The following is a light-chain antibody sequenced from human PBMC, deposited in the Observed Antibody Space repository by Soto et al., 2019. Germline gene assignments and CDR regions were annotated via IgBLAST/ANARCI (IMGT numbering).Light chain of an antibody. CDR3: QQRSNWPPIT. CDR2: GAS. Sequence: ENMLTQSPGTLALSAGERATVACSAIHSVNSRYLAWYQQKAGQAPRLLIYGASSRATGIPDRFSGSGSGTAFTLTISSLEHEDFAVYYCQQRSNWPPITFAQGTRLEIK. CDR1: HSVNSRY. J-gene: IGKJ5*01. V-gene: IGKV3D-20*02.